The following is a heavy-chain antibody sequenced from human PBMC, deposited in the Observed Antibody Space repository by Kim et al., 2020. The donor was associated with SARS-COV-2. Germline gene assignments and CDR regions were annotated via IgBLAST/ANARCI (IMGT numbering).Heavy chain of an antibody. J-gene: IGHJ4*02. D-gene: IGHD2-15*01. V-gene: IGHV1-69*13. CDR3: ARGDLGYCSGGSFYEDY. CDR2: IIPIFGTA. CDR1: GGTFSSYA. Sequence: SVKVSCKASGGTFSSYAISWVRQAPGQGLEWMGGIIPIFGTANYAHKFQGRVTITADESTSTAYMELSSLRSEDTAVYYCARGDLGYCSGGSFYEDYWGQGTLVTVSS.